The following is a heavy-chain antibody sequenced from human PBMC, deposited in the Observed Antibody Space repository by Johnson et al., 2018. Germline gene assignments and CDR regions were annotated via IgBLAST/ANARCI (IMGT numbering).Heavy chain of an antibody. V-gene: IGHV1-3*01. CDR3: ARDSGLLRGADLDV. J-gene: IGHJ6*04. CDR1: GYSFSNYG. D-gene: IGHD3-10*01. Sequence: QVQLVQSGAEVKKPGASVKVSCKASGYSFSNYGIHWVRQAPGQSLEWMAWMNVGDGNTKYSQKFQGRVTIARDTSTFTAYMELSSLRFEDTALYYCARDSGLLRGADLDVGGKGTTVTVSS. CDR2: MNVGDGNT.